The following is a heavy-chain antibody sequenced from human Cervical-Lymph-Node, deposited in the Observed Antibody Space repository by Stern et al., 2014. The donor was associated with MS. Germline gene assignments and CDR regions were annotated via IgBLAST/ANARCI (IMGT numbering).Heavy chain of an antibody. CDR2: VHYSGIT. V-gene: IGHV4-59*08. J-gene: IGHJ4*02. CDR1: GGSISSYY. Sequence: DQLVESGPGLVKPSETLSLTCSVSGGSISSYYWNWIRQPPGKGLEWIANVHYSGITNYNPSLKSRVTILLDTSMNKISLKLTSVTAADTAVYYCAGSGTYYPDYWGQGILVTVSS. CDR3: AGSGTYYPDY. D-gene: IGHD3-3*01.